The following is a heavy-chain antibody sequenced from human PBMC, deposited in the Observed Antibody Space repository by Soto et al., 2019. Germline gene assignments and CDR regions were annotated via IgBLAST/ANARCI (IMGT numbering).Heavy chain of an antibody. V-gene: IGHV1-18*04. CDR2: ISAYNGNT. Sequence: ASVKVSCKASGYTFTSYGISWVRQAPGQGLEWMGWISAYNGNTNYAQKLQGRVTMTTDTSTSTAYMELRSLRSDDTAVYYCAREKGVVRDISSYYYGMDVWGQGTTVTVSS. CDR1: GYTFTSYG. D-gene: IGHD2-2*01. CDR3: AREKGVVRDISSYYYGMDV. J-gene: IGHJ6*02.